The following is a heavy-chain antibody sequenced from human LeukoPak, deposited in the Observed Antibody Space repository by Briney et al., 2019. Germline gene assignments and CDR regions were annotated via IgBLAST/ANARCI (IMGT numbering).Heavy chain of an antibody. J-gene: IGHJ6*03. CDR2: INHSGST. CDR1: GGSFSGYY. Sequence: NTSETLSLTCAVYGGSFSGYYWSWIRQPPGKGLEWIGEINHSGSTNYNPSLKSRVTISVDTSKNQFSLKLSSVTAADTAVYYCARGSELLHYYYYMDVWGKGTTVTVPS. CDR3: ARGSELLHYYYYMDV. V-gene: IGHV4-34*01. D-gene: IGHD1-26*01.